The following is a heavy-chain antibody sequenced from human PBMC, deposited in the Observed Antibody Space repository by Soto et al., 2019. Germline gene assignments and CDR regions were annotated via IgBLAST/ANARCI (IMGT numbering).Heavy chain of an antibody. V-gene: IGHV5-51*01. CDR3: ATGTGGLWGENYYMDV. CDR2: IYPGDSDT. D-gene: IGHD1-1*01. Sequence: PGESLKLSCKGSGYSFTSYWIGWVRQMPGKGLEWMGIIYPGDSDTRYSPSFQGQVTISADKSISTAYLQRSSLKATDTAMYYWATGTGGLWGENYYMDVWGKGTTVTVSS. J-gene: IGHJ6*03. CDR1: GYSFTSYW.